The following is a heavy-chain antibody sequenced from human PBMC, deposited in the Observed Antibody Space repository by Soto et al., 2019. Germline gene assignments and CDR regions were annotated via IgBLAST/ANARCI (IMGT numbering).Heavy chain of an antibody. D-gene: IGHD1-7*01. V-gene: IGHV3-23*01. CDR1: GFTFNMYG. CDR3: VKLRLELLYLDS. Sequence: GGSLRLSCAASGFTFNMYGMSWVRQAPGKGLEWVSAISGSGDSTYYADSVKGRFTISRDSSNNTLYLQMNNLRADDTALYFCVKLRLELLYLDSWGLGALVTVSS. CDR2: ISGSGDST. J-gene: IGHJ4*02.